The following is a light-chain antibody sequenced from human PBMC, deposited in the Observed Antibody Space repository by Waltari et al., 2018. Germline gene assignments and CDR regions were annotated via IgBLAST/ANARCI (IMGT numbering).Light chain of an antibody. J-gene: IGLJ2*01. V-gene: IGLV2-23*01. Sequence: QSALTQTASVSGSPGQSISISCNGTNKDVEGYNLVPWSQPRPGKAPQLIIFEGSERPSGVSDRFSASKSGNTASLTVSGLQAEDEAHYFCCSYAGSSTPMLFGGGTKLTVL. CDR1: NKDVEGYNL. CDR3: CSYAGSSTPML. CDR2: EGS.